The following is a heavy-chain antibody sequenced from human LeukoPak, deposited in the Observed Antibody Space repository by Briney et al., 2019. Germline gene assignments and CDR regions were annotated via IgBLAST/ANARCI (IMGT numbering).Heavy chain of an antibody. V-gene: IGHV4-34*01. CDR3: ARCVVPAAAGFDY. CDR1: GGSFSGYF. Sequence: PSETLSLTCAVYGGSFSGYFWSWIRQPPGKGLEWIGEINHSGSTNYNPSLKSRVTISVDTSKSQFSLKLSSVTAADTAVYYCARCVVPAAAGFDYWGQGTLVTVSS. D-gene: IGHD2-2*01. CDR2: INHSGST. J-gene: IGHJ4*02.